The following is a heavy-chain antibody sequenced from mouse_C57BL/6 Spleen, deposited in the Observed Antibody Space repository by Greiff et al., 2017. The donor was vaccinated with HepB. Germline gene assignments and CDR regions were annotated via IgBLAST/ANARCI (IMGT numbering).Heavy chain of an antibody. J-gene: IGHJ3*01. CDR3: ARDRPFAY. V-gene: IGHV5-4*01. Sequence: GQGVESGGGLVKPGGSLKLSCAASGFTFSSYAMSWVRQTPEKRLEWVATISDGGSYTYYPDNVKGRFTISRDNAKNNLYLQMSHLKSEDTAMYYCARDRPFAYWGQGTLVTVSA. CDR2: ISDGGSYT. CDR1: GFTFSSYA.